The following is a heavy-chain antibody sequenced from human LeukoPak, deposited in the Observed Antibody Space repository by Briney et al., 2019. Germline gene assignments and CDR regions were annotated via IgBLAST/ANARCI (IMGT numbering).Heavy chain of an antibody. CDR2: ISSSSSYI. J-gene: IGHJ4*02. D-gene: IGHD6-19*01. V-gene: IGHV3-21*04. CDR3: ARDPGGDSSGWYGGY. Sequence: GGSLRLSCAASGFTFSSYSMNWVRQAPGKGLEWVSSISSSSSYIYYADSVKGRFTISRDNSKNTLYLQMNSLRAEDTAVYYCARDPGGDSSGWYGGYWGQGTLVTVSS. CDR1: GFTFSSYS.